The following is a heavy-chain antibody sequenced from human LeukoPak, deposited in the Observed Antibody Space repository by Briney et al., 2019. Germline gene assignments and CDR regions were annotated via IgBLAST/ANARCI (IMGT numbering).Heavy chain of an antibody. CDR1: GFTFSSYA. J-gene: IGHJ4*02. V-gene: IGHV3-30*07. CDR3: AKRGVVIRVILVGFHKEAYYFDS. CDR2: ISYDGSNK. D-gene: IGHD3-22*01. Sequence: GGSLRLSCAASGFTFSSYAMHWVRQAPGKGLEWVAVISYDGSNKYYADSVKGRFTISRDNPKNTLYLQMNSLRAEDTAVYFCAKRGVVIRVILVGFHKEAYYFDSWGQGALVTVSS.